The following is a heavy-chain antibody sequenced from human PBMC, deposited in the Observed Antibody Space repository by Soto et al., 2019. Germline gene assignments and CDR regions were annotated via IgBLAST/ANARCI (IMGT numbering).Heavy chain of an antibody. D-gene: IGHD6-19*01. CDR3: SRDGGIAVAGGPDY. V-gene: IGHV1-69*01. CDR1: GGTFSSYA. J-gene: IGHJ4*02. CDR2: IIPIFGTA. Sequence: QVQLVQSGAEVKKPGSSVKVSCKASGGTFSSYAISWVRQAPGQGLEWMGGIIPIFGTANYAQKFQGRVTITADEDTSTAYMELSSRRSADTAVEYCSRDGGIAVAGGPDYWGQGTLVTVSS.